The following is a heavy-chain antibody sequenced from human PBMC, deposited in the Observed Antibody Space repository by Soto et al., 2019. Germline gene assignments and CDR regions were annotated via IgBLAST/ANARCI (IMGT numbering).Heavy chain of an antibody. Sequence: SETLSLTCTVSGGSISSGGYYWSWIRQHPGKGLEWIGYIYYSGSTYYNPSLKSRVTISVDTSKNQFSLKLSSVTAADTAVYYCARGVQPMIQDYGAFDIWGQGTM. CDR3: ARGVQPMIQDYGAFDI. CDR2: IYYSGST. J-gene: IGHJ3*02. D-gene: IGHD4-17*01. V-gene: IGHV4-31*03. CDR1: GGSISSGGYY.